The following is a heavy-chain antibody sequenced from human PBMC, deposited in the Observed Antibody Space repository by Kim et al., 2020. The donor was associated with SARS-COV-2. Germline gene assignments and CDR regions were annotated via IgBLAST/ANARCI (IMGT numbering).Heavy chain of an antibody. V-gene: IGHV3-64*02. Sequence: GGSLRLSCAASGFIFSNYAMHWVRQAPGKGLEYVSAISSNGGITYYADSVKGRFTISRDNSKNTLYLLMGSLRDDDKGVYYCARGGSGSNYPYYGIDVWG. CDR2: ISSNGGIT. D-gene: IGHD4-4*01. J-gene: IGHJ6*01. CDR3: ARGGSGSNYPYYGIDV. CDR1: GFIFSNYA.